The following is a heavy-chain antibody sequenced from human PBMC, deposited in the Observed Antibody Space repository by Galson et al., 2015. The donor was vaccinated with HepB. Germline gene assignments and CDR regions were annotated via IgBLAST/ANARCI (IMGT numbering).Heavy chain of an antibody. CDR3: VKEIDSGWPFDF. CDR2: ISLDGYNK. Sequence: SLRLSCAASGFTFSNYGMHWVRQAPGKGLEWVAGISLDGYNKHSTDSVKGRFTISRDNSKNTLYLQMNSLRGEDTAVYYCVKEIDSGWPFDFWGQGTPVTVSS. J-gene: IGHJ4*02. V-gene: IGHV3-30*18. D-gene: IGHD3-22*01. CDR1: GFTFSNYG.